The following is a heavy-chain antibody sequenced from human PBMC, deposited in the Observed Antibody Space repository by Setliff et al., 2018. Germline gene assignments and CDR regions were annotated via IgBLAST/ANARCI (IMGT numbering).Heavy chain of an antibody. CDR3: ARGWGSGWSKEGAFDI. V-gene: IGHV4-34*01. J-gene: IGHJ3*02. CDR2: INHSGST. CDR1: GGSFSGYY. Sequence: SETLSLTCAVYGGSFSGYYWSWLRQPPGKGLEWIGEINHSGSTNYNPSLKSRITISVDTSKNQFSLKLSSVTAADTAVYYCARGWGSGWSKEGAFDIWGQGTMVTVSS. D-gene: IGHD6-19*01.